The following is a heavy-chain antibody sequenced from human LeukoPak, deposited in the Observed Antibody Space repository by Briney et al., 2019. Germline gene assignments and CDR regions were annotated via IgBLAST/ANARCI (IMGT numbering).Heavy chain of an antibody. J-gene: IGHJ6*03. CDR3: ARAPGTTNYYYYYYMDV. Sequence: SVKVSCKASGGTFSSYAISWVRQAPGQGLEWMGGIIPTFGTANYAQKFQGRVTITTDDSTSIAYMELSSLRSEDTAVYYCARAPGTTNYYYYYYMDVWGKGTTVTVSS. V-gene: IGHV1-69*05. CDR2: IIPTFGTA. CDR1: GGTFSSYA. D-gene: IGHD1-1*01.